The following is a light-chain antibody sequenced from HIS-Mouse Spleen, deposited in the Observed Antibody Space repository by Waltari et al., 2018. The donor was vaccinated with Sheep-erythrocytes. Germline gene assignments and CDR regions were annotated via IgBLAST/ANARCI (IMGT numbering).Light chain of an antibody. J-gene: IGLJ1*01. V-gene: IGLV2-11*01. CDR3: CSYAGSYNHV. Sequence: QSALTQPRSVSGSPGQSVTISCTGTSSDVGGYNYVSWDQQHPGKAPKLMNYDASKRPSGVPERFSGSKSGTTASLTISGLQAEDEADYYCCSYAGSYNHVFATGTKVTVL. CDR1: SSDVGGYNY. CDR2: DAS.